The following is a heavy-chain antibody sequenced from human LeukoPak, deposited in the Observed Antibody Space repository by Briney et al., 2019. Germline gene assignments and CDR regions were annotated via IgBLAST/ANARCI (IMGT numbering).Heavy chain of an antibody. V-gene: IGHV3-64*04. Sequence: GGSLRLSCEASGFTFSSYAMYWVRQAPGKGLEYVSTVSSDGGSTYYPGSVKGRFTISRENAKNSLYLQMNSLRAGDTAVYYCARDLWYSSSWSGTGYYYYYGMDVWGQGTTVTVSS. CDR1: GFTFSSYA. J-gene: IGHJ6*02. CDR3: ARDLWYSSSWSGTGYYYYYGMDV. D-gene: IGHD6-13*01. CDR2: VSSDGGST.